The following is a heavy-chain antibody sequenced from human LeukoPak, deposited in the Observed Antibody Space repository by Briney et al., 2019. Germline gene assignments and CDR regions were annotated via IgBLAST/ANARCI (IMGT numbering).Heavy chain of an antibody. CDR3: ARDIAVVDPYYFDY. J-gene: IGHJ4*02. CDR2: ISAYNGNT. CDR1: GGTFSSYA. D-gene: IGHD2-15*01. V-gene: IGHV1-18*01. Sequence: ASVKVSCKASGGTFSSYAISWVRQAPGQGLEWMGWISAYNGNTNYAQKLQGRVTMTTDTSTSTAYMELRSLRSDDTAVYYCARDIAVVDPYYFDYWGQGTLVTVSS.